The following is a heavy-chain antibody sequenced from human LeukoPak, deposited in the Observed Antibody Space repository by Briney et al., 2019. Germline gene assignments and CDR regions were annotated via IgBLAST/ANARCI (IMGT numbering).Heavy chain of an antibody. Sequence: GGSLRLSCAASGFTLGTYAMTWVRQAPGKGLEWVSTISGSGGSTYYADSVKGRFTISRDNSKNTLYLQMNSLRAEDTAVYYCARDSWSLDYWGQGTLVTVSS. CDR2: ISGSGGST. V-gene: IGHV3-23*01. D-gene: IGHD6-13*01. CDR3: ARDSWSLDY. J-gene: IGHJ4*02. CDR1: GFTLGTYA.